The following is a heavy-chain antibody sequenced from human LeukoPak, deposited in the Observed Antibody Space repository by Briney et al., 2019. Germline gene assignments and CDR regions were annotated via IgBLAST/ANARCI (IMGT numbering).Heavy chain of an antibody. Sequence: SETVSLTCRVSGVSISSGSNYWGWIRQPPGKTLEWIGSIYSSGSTYYNSSLKSRVIILIDTAKNHFSLNLSSVTAADTAVYYCARSDGYGLVGIWGQGTMVTVSS. V-gene: IGHV4-39*07. CDR3: ARSDGYGLVGI. D-gene: IGHD3-10*01. J-gene: IGHJ3*02. CDR1: GVSISSGSNY. CDR2: IYSSGST.